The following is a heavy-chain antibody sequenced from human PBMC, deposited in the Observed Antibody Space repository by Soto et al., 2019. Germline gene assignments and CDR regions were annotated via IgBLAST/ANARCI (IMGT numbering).Heavy chain of an antibody. V-gene: IGHV4-31*03. CDR3: ARVWAAGIGGYYYYYGMDV. D-gene: IGHD6-13*01. CDR1: GGSISSGGYY. J-gene: IGHJ6*02. Sequence: PSETLSLTCTVSGGSISSGGYYWSWIRQHPGKGLEWIGYIYYSGSTYYNPSLKSRVTISVDTSKNQFSLKLSSVTAADTAVYYCARVWAAGIGGYYYYYGMDVWGQGTTVTVSS. CDR2: IYYSGST.